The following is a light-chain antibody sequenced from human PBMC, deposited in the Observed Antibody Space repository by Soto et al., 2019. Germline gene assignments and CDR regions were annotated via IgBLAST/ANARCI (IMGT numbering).Light chain of an antibody. J-gene: IGLJ1*01. Sequence: QSVLTQPPSASGSPGQSVTISCTGTSSDVGGYNYVSWYQQHPGKAPKLMIYEVSERPAGVSNRFSGSKSANTASLTISGLQAEDEADYYCCSFARSRILFGTGTKVTVL. V-gene: IGLV2-14*01. CDR1: SSDVGGYNY. CDR2: EVS. CDR3: CSFARSRIL.